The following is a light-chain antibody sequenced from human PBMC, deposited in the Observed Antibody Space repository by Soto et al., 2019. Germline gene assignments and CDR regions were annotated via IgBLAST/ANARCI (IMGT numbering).Light chain of an antibody. CDR1: SSDVGSYNL. CDR2: AGS. J-gene: IGLJ3*02. V-gene: IGLV2-23*01. Sequence: QSALTQPASVSGSPGQSITISCTGTSSDVGSYNLFSWYQQHPGKAPKRMIYAGSKRPSGVSNRFSGSKSGNTASLTISGLQAEDEADYYCFSYAGSSTSWVFGGGTKLTVL. CDR3: FSYAGSSTSWV.